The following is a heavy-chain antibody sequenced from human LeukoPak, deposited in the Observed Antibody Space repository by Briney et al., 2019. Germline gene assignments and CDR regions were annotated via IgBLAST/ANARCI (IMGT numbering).Heavy chain of an antibody. CDR3: AKDLGYSGYDPLDY. J-gene: IGHJ4*02. V-gene: IGHV3-23*01. D-gene: IGHD5-12*01. Sequence: PGGSLRLSCAASGFIFSSYAMSWVRRAPGKGLEWVSAISGSGRSKYYADSVKGRFTISRDNSKNTLYLQMNSLRAEDTAVYYCAKDLGYSGYDPLDYWGQGTLVTVSS. CDR2: ISGSGRSK. CDR1: GFIFSSYA.